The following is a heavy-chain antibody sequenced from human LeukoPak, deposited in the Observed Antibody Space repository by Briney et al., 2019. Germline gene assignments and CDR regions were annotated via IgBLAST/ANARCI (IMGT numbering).Heavy chain of an antibody. CDR1: GFTFSSYS. CDR2: INSGGDNT. Sequence: GGSLRLSCVASGFTFSSYSMNWVRQAPGKGLEWVSYINSGGDNTYYADSVKGRFTISRDKAKSSLYLQMNSLRAEDTAVYYCARLAGAGVGTSDFDYWGQGTLVTVSS. V-gene: IGHV3-48*01. J-gene: IGHJ4*02. D-gene: IGHD6-19*01. CDR3: ARLAGAGVGTSDFDY.